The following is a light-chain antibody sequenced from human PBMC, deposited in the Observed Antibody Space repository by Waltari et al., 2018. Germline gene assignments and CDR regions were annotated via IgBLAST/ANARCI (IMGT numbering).Light chain of an antibody. J-gene: IGKJ4*01. CDR1: RSIATY. V-gene: IGKV1-39*01. CDR2: AAS. CDR3: QQSYSTPRT. Sequence: DIQMTQSPSSLSASVGDRVTISCRASRSIATYLQWFQQKPGKAPKLLIFAASSLQSGVPSRFSGSGSGTDFTLTISSLQPEDFATYYCQQSYSTPRTFGGGTKVEIK.